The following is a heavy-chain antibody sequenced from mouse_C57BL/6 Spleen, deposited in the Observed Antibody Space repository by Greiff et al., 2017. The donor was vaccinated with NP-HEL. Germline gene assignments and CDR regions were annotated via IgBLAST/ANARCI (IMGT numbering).Heavy chain of an antibody. J-gene: IGHJ2*01. CDR3: AREGYYGSSPLDY. CDR2: IHPNSGST. Sequence: VQLQQPGAELVKPGASVKLSCKASGYTFTSYWMHWVKQRPGQGLEWIGMIHPNSGSTNYNEKFKSKATLTVDKSSSTAYMQLSSLTSEDSAVYYCAREGYYGSSPLDYWGQGTTLTVSS. D-gene: IGHD1-1*01. V-gene: IGHV1-64*01. CDR1: GYTFTSYW.